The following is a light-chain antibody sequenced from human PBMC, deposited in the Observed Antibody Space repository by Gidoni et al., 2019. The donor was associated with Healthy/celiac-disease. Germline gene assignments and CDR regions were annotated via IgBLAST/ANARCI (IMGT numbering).Light chain of an antibody. CDR2: DAS. J-gene: IGKJ3*01. V-gene: IGKV3-11*01. CDR1: QSVSSY. Sequence: EIVLTQSPATLSLSPGERATLSCRASQSVSSYLAWYQQKPGQAPRLLIYDASNRATGIPARFSGSGSGTDFTLTISSLEPEDFAVYYCQQRSNWLIFTFGTGTKVDIK. CDR3: QQRSNWLIFT.